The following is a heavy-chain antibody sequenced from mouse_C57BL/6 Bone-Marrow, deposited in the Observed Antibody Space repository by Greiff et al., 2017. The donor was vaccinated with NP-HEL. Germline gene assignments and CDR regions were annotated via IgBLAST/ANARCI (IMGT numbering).Heavy chain of an antibody. Sequence: ESGPALVKPSQTVSLTCTVTGYSITNGNHWWNWIRQVSGSKLEWIGYISSSGSTDSNPSLKSRISLTRDTYKNPLFLQLNSVTPEDIATYSCARDDYARSGYWYFDVWGTGTTVTVSS. V-gene: IGHV3-4*01. CDR2: ISSSGST. D-gene: IGHD2-4*01. CDR1: GYSITNGNHW. CDR3: ARDDYARSGYWYFDV. J-gene: IGHJ1*03.